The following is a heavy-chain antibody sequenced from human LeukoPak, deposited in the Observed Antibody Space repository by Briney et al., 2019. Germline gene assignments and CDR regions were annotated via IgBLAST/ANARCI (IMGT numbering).Heavy chain of an antibody. CDR2: VYYSGNT. Sequence: SETLSLTCTVSGDSISGYYWSWIRQSPGRGLEWIGYVYYSGNTNYNPSLKSRLTISLDTAKNQFSLKLSSVTSADTAVYYCARGEYEDLVDNWGQGTLVTVSS. D-gene: IGHD1-26*01. J-gene: IGHJ4*02. CDR3: ARGEYEDLVDN. V-gene: IGHV4-59*01. CDR1: GDSISGYY.